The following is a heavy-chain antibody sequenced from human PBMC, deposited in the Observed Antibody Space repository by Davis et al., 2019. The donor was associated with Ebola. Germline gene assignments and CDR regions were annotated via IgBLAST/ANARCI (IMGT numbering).Heavy chain of an antibody. CDR2: IIPILGIA. Sequence: SVKVSCKASGGTFSSYAISWVRQAPGQGLEWKGRIIPILGIANYAQKFQGRVTITADKSTSTAYMELSSLRSEDTAVYYCARELAVAGYDAFDIWGQGTMVTVSS. V-gene: IGHV1-69*04. CDR1: GGTFSSYA. D-gene: IGHD6-19*01. J-gene: IGHJ3*02. CDR3: ARELAVAGYDAFDI.